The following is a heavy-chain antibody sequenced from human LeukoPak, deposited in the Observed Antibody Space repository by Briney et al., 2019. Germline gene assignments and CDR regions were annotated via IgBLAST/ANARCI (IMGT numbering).Heavy chain of an antibody. Sequence: GGSLRLSCAASGFTFSSYWMSWVRQAPGKGLEWVANIKKDGSEKYYVDSVKGRFTISRDNARNSVFLQMNNLRAEDTAVYYCARAVGSTPGPWGQGTLVTVSS. CDR1: GFTFSSYW. V-gene: IGHV3-7*01. D-gene: IGHD2-15*01. CDR3: ARAVGSTPGP. J-gene: IGHJ5*02. CDR2: IKKDGSEK.